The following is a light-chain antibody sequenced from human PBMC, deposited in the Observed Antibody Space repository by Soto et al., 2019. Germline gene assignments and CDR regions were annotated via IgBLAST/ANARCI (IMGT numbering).Light chain of an antibody. CDR3: QQLYTLPFT. CDR1: QTIGTS. CDR2: AAS. J-gene: IGKJ5*01. Sequence: DIQMTQSPSSLSASVGDRVTITCRASQTIGTSLNWHLQKPGKAPKVLISAASSLQSGVPSRFSGSGSGTEFTLTISGLLPEDFAAYHCQQLYTLPFTFGQGTRLEIK. V-gene: IGKV1-17*01.